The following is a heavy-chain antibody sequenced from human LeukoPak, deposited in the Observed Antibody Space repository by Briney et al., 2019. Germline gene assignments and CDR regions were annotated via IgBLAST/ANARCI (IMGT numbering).Heavy chain of an antibody. CDR2: INHSGST. D-gene: IGHD4-17*01. CDR1: GFTFSSYA. CDR3: ARELTLRFDYGAKGYFDY. Sequence: PGGSLRLSCAAFGFTFSSYAMSWVRQPPGKGLEWIGEINHSGSTNYNPSLKSRVTISVDTSKNQFSLKLSSVTAADTAVYYCARELTLRFDYGAKGYFDYWGQGTLVTVSS. J-gene: IGHJ4*02. V-gene: IGHV4-34*01.